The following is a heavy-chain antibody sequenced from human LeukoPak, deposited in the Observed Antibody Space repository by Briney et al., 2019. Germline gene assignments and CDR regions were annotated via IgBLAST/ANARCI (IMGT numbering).Heavy chain of an antibody. J-gene: IGHJ6*02. CDR2: ISYDGSNK. CDR3: AKHAAAAGHGMDV. D-gene: IGHD6-13*01. CDR1: GFTFSSYD. Sequence: PGGSLRLSCAASGFTFSSYDMHWVRQAPGKGLEWVAGISYDGSNKYYADSVKGRFTISRDNSKNTLDLQMTSLRAEDTAVYYCAKHAAAAGHGMDVWGQGTTVTVSS. V-gene: IGHV3-30*18.